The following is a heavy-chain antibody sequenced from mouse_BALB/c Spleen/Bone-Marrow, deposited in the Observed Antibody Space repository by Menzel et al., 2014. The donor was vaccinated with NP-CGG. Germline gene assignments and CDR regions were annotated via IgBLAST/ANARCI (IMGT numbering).Heavy chain of an antibody. CDR1: SYTFSRYW. CDR3: ARNYGNYVWFAN. J-gene: IGHJ3*01. CDR2: ILPGSGST. V-gene: IGHV1-9*01. D-gene: IGHD2-1*01. Sequence: QVQLQQSGAELMKPGASVKMSCKATSYTFSRYWIEWVKQRPGHGLEWIGEILPGSGSTNYNEKFKGKATFTADTSSNTAYMQLSSLTSEDSAVYYCARNYGNYVWFANWGQGTLVTVSA.